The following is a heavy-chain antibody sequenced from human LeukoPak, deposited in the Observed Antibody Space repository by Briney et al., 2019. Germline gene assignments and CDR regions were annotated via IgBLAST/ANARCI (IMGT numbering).Heavy chain of an antibody. CDR1: GGSISSGSYF. CDR3: AREGYTSSWYSGYYYFDY. Sequence: SETLSLTCTVSGGSISSGSYFWTWIRQPAGKGLEWIGRINTSGSTNYNPSLKSRVTISVGTSKNQFSLKLSSVTAADTAVFYCAREGYTSSWYSGYYYFDYWGQGTLVTVSS. CDR2: INTSGST. J-gene: IGHJ4*02. D-gene: IGHD6-13*01. V-gene: IGHV4-61*02.